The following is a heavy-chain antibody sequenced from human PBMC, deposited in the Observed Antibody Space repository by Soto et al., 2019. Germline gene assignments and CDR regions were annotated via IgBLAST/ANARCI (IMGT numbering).Heavy chain of an antibody. Sequence: SETLSLTCTVSGGSISSYYWSWIRQPPGKGLEWIGYIYYSGSTNYNPSLKSRVTISVDTSKNQFSLKLSSVTAADTAVYYCAGYTGGRDAFDIWGQGTMVTVSS. D-gene: IGHD5-18*01. J-gene: IGHJ3*02. CDR1: GGSISSYY. CDR2: IYYSGST. V-gene: IGHV4-59*08. CDR3: AGYTGGRDAFDI.